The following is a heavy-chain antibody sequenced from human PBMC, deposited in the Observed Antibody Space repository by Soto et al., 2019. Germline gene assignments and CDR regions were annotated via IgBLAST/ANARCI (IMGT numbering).Heavy chain of an antibody. D-gene: IGHD6-19*01. CDR2: THYRSKWYN. J-gene: IGHJ4*02. V-gene: IGHV6-1*01. Sequence: SQTLSLTCALSGDSVSSNSAAWNGIRQSPSRGLEWLGRTHYRSKWYNDYAVSVKSRITINPDTSKNQFSLQLNSVTPEDTAVYYCARGRVAVAGTGSYYFDYWGQGTLVTVSS. CDR3: ARGRVAVAGTGSYYFDY. CDR1: GDSVSSNSAA.